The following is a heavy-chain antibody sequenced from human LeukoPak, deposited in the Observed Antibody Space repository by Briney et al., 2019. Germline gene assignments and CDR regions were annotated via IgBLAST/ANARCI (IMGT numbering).Heavy chain of an antibody. Sequence: SETLSLTCTVSGGSISSYYWSWIRQPPGKGLEWIGYIYYSGSTNYNPSLKSRVTISVDTSKNQFSLKLSSVTAADTAVYYCARLEVDTAMVPVFDYWGQGTLVTVSS. CDR1: GGSISSYY. D-gene: IGHD5-18*01. J-gene: IGHJ4*02. CDR3: ARLEVDTAMVPVFDY. CDR2: IYYSGST. V-gene: IGHV4-59*08.